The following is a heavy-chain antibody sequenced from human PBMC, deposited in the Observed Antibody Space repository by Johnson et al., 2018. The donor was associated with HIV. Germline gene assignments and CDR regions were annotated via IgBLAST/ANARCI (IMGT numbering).Heavy chain of an antibody. Sequence: LEWAAVISYDGSNKLYADCVKGRFTLSRDDSKNSLYLQMNSLTPEDTALYYCARAVTTASGDAFDIWGQGTMVTVSS. V-gene: IGHV3-30*04. CDR2: ISYDGSNK. D-gene: IGHD4-17*01. CDR3: ARAVTTASGDAFDI. J-gene: IGHJ3*02.